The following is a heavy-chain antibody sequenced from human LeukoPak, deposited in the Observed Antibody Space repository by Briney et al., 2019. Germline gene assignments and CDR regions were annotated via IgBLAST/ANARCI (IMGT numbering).Heavy chain of an antibody. CDR3: PKGGSLPLYIPFDI. V-gene: IGHV3-48*01. D-gene: IGHD2-15*01. CDR1: GFTFSSYT. J-gene: IGHJ3*02. Sequence: QPGGSLRLSCAASGFTFSSYTMNWVRQPPGKGLEWVSNIGTSSTTIYYADSVKGRFTISRDNAKNTLYLQMNSLRAEDTAVYYCPKGGSLPLYIPFDIWGKGKMVTV. CDR2: IGTSSTTI.